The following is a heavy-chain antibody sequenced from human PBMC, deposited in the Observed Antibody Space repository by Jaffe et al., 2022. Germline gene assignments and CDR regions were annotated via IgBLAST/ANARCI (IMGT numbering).Heavy chain of an antibody. Sequence: EVQLVESGGGLVQPGGSLRLSCAASGFTFSSYWMSWVRQAPGKGLEWVANIKQDGSEKYYVDSVKGRFTISRDNAKNSLYLQMNSLRAEDTAVYYCARGQQGYYDFWSGYYTAYYFDYWGQGTLVTVSS. V-gene: IGHV3-7*01. CDR2: IKQDGSEK. CDR1: GFTFSSYW. D-gene: IGHD3-3*01. J-gene: IGHJ4*02. CDR3: ARGQQGYYDFWSGYYTAYYFDY.